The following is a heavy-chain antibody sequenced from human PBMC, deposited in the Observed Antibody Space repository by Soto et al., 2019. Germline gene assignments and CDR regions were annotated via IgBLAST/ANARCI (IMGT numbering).Heavy chain of an antibody. CDR3: ARAPRSTNGVWGFDY. CDR1: GYTFTGYY. J-gene: IGHJ4*02. V-gene: IGHV1-2*04. CDR2: INPNSGGT. D-gene: IGHD2-8*01. Sequence: ASVKVSCKASGYTFTGYYMHWVRQAPGQGLEWMGWINPNSGGTNYAQKFQGWVTMTRDTSISTAYMELSRLRSDDTAVYYCARAPRSTNGVWGFDYWGQGTLVTVSS.